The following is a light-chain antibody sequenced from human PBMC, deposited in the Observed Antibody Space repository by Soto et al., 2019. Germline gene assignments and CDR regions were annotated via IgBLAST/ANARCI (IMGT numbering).Light chain of an antibody. Sequence: QPVLTQSPSASASPGASVKLTCTLTSGHSSDAIAWHRQQPDKGPRFLMKVNNDGSHSKGDGIPDRFSGSSSGAERSLTIASLQSEDEADYYCQTWDSAIQVFGGGTKLTVL. CDR3: QTWDSAIQV. V-gene: IGLV4-69*01. CDR2: VNNDGSH. J-gene: IGLJ2*01. CDR1: SGHSSDA.